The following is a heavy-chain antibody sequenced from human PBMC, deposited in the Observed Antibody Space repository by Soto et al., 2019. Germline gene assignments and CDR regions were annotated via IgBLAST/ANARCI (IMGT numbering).Heavy chain of an antibody. CDR1: GFTFSSYG. J-gene: IGHJ4*02. D-gene: IGHD3-22*01. Sequence: QVQLVESGGGVVQPGRSLRLSCAASGFTFSSYGMHWVRQAPGKGLEWVAVIWYDGSNKYYADYVKGRFTISRDNSKNKLYMQMNSLRAEDTVVYYCARAYYDSSGYYYVLGYWGQGTLVTVSS. CDR2: IWYDGSNK. CDR3: ARAYYDSSGYYYVLGY. V-gene: IGHV3-33*01.